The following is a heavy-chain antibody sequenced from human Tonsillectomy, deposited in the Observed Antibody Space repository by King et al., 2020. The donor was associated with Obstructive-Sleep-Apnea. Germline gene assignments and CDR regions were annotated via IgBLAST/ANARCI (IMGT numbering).Heavy chain of an antibody. Sequence: VQLVESGGGLVKPGGSLRLSCAASGFTFSYYYMSWIRQAPGKGLEWVSYISSGSTIYYADSVKGRFTISRDNAKNSLYLQMNSLRAEDTAVYYCARGGDGYNYYFDYWGQGTLVTVSS. V-gene: IGHV3-11*01. D-gene: IGHD5-24*01. CDR1: GFTFSYYY. CDR3: ARGGDGYNYYFDY. CDR2: ISSGSTI. J-gene: IGHJ4*02.